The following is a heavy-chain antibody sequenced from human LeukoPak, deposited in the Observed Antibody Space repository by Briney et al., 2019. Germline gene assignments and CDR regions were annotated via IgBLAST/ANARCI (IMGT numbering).Heavy chain of an antibody. Sequence: RASVKVSCKASGYTFTGYYMHWVRQAPGQGLEWMGWINPNSGGTNYAQKFQGRVTMTRDTSISTAYMELSRLRSDDTAVYYCARDAESGYSYGYYYYYYMDVWGKGTTVTVSS. CDR3: ARDAESGYSYGYYYYYYMDV. CDR2: INPNSGGT. CDR1: GYTFTGYY. V-gene: IGHV1-2*02. D-gene: IGHD5-18*01. J-gene: IGHJ6*03.